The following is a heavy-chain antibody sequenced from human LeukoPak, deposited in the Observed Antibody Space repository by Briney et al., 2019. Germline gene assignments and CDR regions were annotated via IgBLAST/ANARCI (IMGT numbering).Heavy chain of an antibody. CDR2: INPSGGRT. CDR3: ARADSVSSTWSSFDY. CDR1: GYTFTNNF. J-gene: IGHJ4*01. V-gene: IGHV1-46*01. D-gene: IGHD6-13*01. Sequence: ASVKVSCKASGYTFTNNFMHWVRQAPGRGLEWMGIINPSGGRTTYAQKFQGRLTMTRDTSTSTVYMELSSLTSEDTAVCHCARADSVSSTWSSFDYWGHGTLVTVSS.